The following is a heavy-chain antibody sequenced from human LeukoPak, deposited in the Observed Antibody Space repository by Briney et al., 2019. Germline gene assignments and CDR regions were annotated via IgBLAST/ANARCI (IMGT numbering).Heavy chain of an antibody. CDR3: ARDGHYYGSGSYYKRFDY. Sequence: SETLSLTCAVSGGSISSSNWWSWVRQPPGKGLEWIGEIYHSGSTNYNPSLKSRVTISVDKSKNQFSLKLSSVTAADAAVYYCARDGHYYGSGSYYKRFDYWGQGTLVTVSS. CDR1: GGSISSSNW. V-gene: IGHV4-4*02. D-gene: IGHD3-10*01. J-gene: IGHJ4*02. CDR2: IYHSGST.